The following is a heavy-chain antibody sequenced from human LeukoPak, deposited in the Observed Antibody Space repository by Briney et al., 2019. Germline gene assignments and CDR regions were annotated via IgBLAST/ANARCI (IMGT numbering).Heavy chain of an antibody. CDR2: ISGSGVIT. CDR3: AKEWWEPTRDDYFDY. V-gene: IGHV3-23*01. CDR1: GFTFSNYA. D-gene: IGHD1-26*01. Sequence: GGTLRLSCAASGFTFSNYAMSWVRHPPAKELEWGLVISGSGVITYYADSVKGRFTISRDKSKNTLYLQMTTLRAEDTAVYYCAKEWWEPTRDDYFDYWGQGTLVTVAS. J-gene: IGHJ4*02.